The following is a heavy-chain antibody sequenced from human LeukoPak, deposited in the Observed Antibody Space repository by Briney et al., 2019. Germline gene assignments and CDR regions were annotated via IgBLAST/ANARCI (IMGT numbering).Heavy chain of an antibody. Sequence: PSETLSLTCTVSGGSIKSYYWTWIRQPPGRGLEWIGYVYDSGSTNYNPSLKSRVTMSVVTSKNQFSLKLSSVTAADTAVYYCARRVATRSPYYFGMDVWGQGTTVTVFS. V-gene: IGHV4-59*08. CDR1: GGSIKSYY. J-gene: IGHJ6*02. CDR3: ARRVATRSPYYFGMDV. D-gene: IGHD5-12*01. CDR2: VYDSGST.